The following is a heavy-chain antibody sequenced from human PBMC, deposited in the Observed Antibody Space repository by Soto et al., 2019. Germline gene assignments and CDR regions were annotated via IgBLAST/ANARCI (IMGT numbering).Heavy chain of an antibody. V-gene: IGHV1-18*04. D-gene: IGHD6-19*01. Sequence: QVPLVQSGAEVKKPGASVKVSCKASGYTFTSYGMSWVRQAPGQGLEWMGWISAYNGNTNSAQNLQGRVTMTTDTSTSTAYMELRSPRSDDTAVYYCARDRGSGWPFDYWGQGTLVTVSS. CDR2: ISAYNGNT. J-gene: IGHJ4*02. CDR3: ARDRGSGWPFDY. CDR1: GYTFTSYG.